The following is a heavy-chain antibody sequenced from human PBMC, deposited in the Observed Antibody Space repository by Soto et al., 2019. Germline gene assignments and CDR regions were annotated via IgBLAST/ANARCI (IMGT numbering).Heavy chain of an antibody. CDR3: FTDRQFRPAY. CDR1: AFTFRNYW. Sequence: PGGSLRLSCAASAFTFRNYWISWVRQAPGKGLECVAKIKEDGSEKYYVDSVKGRFTISRDNADNSVYLQMNSLTVEDTPVDYCFTDRQFRPAYWGQGTLVTVSS. D-gene: IGHD3-22*01. J-gene: IGHJ4*02. CDR2: IKEDGSEK. V-gene: IGHV3-7*05.